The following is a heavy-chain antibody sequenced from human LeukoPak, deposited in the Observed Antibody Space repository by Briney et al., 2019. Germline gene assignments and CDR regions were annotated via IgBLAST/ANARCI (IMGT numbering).Heavy chain of an antibody. CDR3: ARTEEWAVDIDY. V-gene: IGHV1-2*02. D-gene: IGHD2-8*01. CDR2: INPNSGGT. J-gene: IGHJ4*02. CDR1: GYTFTGYY. Sequence: ASVKVSCKAFGYTFTGYYMHWVRQAPGQGLEWMGWINPNSGGTNYAQKFQGRVTMTRDTSISTAYMELSRLRSDDTAVYYCARTEEWAVDIDYWGQGTLVTVSS.